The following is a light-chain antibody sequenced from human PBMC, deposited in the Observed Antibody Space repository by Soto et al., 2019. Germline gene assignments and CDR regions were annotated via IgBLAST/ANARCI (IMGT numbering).Light chain of an antibody. CDR2: DTS. CDR3: QQYGSSGT. CDR1: QSVNRQV. V-gene: IGKV3-20*01. Sequence: EIVMTQSPASLSVTPGERVTLSCRASQSVNRQVLWYQHRPGQAPRLLIYDTSNRATGIPDRSSGSGSGTDFTLTISRLAPEDFAVYYCQQYGSSGTFGQGTKVDIK. J-gene: IGKJ1*01.